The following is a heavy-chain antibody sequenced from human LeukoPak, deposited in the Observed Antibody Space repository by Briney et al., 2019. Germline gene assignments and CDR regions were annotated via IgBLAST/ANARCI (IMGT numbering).Heavy chain of an antibody. V-gene: IGHV4-59*01. CDR2: IYYSGST. D-gene: IGHD1-26*01. J-gene: IGHJ4*02. Sequence: SETLSLTCTVSGGSISSYYWSWIRQPPGKGLEWIGYIYYSGSTNYNPSLKSRVTISVDTSKNQFSLKLSSVTAADTAVYYCAILGEVGAKTLFDYWGQGTLATVSS. CDR3: AILGEVGAKTLFDY. CDR1: GGSISSYY.